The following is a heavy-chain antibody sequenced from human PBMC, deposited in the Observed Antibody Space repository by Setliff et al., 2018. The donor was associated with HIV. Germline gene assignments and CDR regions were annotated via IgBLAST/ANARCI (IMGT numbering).Heavy chain of an antibody. CDR3: ARGRVIVVVPDYYMDV. D-gene: IGHD2-2*01. J-gene: IGHJ6*03. Sequence: GGSLRLSCAASGFTFSSHAMIWVRQAPGKGLEWVSGISVSGDKTYYADSVKGRFTISRDNSKNALFLQMNSLRADDTAVYYCARGRVIVVVPDYYMDVWGKGTTVTVSS. CDR1: GFTFSSHA. CDR2: ISVSGDKT. V-gene: IGHV3-23*01.